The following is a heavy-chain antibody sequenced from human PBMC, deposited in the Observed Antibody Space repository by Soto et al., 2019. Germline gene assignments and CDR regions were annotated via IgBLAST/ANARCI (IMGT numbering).Heavy chain of an antibody. CDR1: GGSISSSNW. CDR3: ARDLRSLAGNWFDP. V-gene: IGHV4-4*02. D-gene: IGHD3-9*01. J-gene: IGHJ5*02. Sequence: LSLTCAVSGGSISSSNWWSWVRQPPGKGLEWIGEIYHSGSTNYNPSLKSRVTISVDKSKNQFSLKLSSVTAADTAVYYCARDLRSLAGNWFDPWGQGTLVTVSS. CDR2: IYHSGST.